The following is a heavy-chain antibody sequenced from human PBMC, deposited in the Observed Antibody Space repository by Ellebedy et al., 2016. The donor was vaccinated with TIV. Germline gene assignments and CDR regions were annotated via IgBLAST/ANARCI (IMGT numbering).Heavy chain of an antibody. CDR3: ARDLQWIFDY. CDR1: GFSLSTYS. V-gene: IGHV3-48*02. CDR2: ISSAAGIR. Sequence: PGGSLRLSCVASGFSLSTYSMNWVRQAPGKGLEWISYISSAAGIRSYADSVKGRFTISTDNAKNSLFLQMNSLRDEDTATYYCARDLQWIFDYWGQGTLVTVSS. J-gene: IGHJ4*02. D-gene: IGHD5-12*01.